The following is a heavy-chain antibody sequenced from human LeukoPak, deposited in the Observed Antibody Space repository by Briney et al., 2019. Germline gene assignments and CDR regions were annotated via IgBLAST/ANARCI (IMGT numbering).Heavy chain of an antibody. D-gene: IGHD3-16*01. V-gene: IGHV1-69*01. CDR2: ILPNVGTR. CDR3: ARDSNVETVMLGGFGYHGMDV. Sequence: GASVKVSFTATGDSFSSYALSWVRQAPGQGREWMGGILPNVGTRTNAQKYQGRVTITADESTSPAYMELTSLTSEDTAVFYCARDSNVETVMLGGFGYHGMDVWGKGTTVTVSS. J-gene: IGHJ6*04. CDR1: GDSFSSYA.